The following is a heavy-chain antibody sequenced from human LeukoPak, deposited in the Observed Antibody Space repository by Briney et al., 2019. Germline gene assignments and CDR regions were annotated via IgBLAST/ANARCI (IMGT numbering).Heavy chain of an antibody. CDR2: IKQDGSEK. J-gene: IGHJ5*02. CDR3: ARVHHDFWSGYSLSDWFDP. V-gene: IGHV3-7*01. CDR1: GFTFSSYW. Sequence: PGGSLRLSCADSGFTFSSYWMSWVRQAPGKGLEWVANIKQDGSEKYYVDSVKGRFTISRDNAKNSLYLQMNSLRAEDTAVYYCARVHHDFWSGYSLSDWFDPWGQGTLVTVSS. D-gene: IGHD3-3*01.